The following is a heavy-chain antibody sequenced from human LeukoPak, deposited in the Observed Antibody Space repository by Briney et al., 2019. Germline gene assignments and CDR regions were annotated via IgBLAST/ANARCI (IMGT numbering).Heavy chain of an antibody. Sequence: GGSLRLSCVASGFTFSSYWMSWVRQAPGKGLEWVANIKEDGSEKYYVDSVKGRFTISRDNARNSLFLHMNSLRDEDTAVYYCARDNDGVDNALDIWGQGTMVTVSS. D-gene: IGHD1-1*01. V-gene: IGHV3-7*05. CDR2: IKEDGSEK. CDR3: ARDNDGVDNALDI. J-gene: IGHJ3*02. CDR1: GFTFSSYW.